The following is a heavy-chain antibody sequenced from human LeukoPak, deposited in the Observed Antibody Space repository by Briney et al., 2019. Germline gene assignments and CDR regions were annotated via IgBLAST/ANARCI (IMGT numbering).Heavy chain of an antibody. Sequence: ASVKVSCKASGYTFTSYGISWVRQAPGQGLEWMGWISAYNGNTNYAQKLQGRVTMTEDTSTDTAYMELSSLRSEDTAVYYCARYCGGDCSQIDAFDIRGQGTMVTVSS. CDR3: ARYCGGDCSQIDAFDI. CDR1: GYTFTSYG. V-gene: IGHV1-18*01. CDR2: ISAYNGNT. J-gene: IGHJ3*02. D-gene: IGHD2-21*02.